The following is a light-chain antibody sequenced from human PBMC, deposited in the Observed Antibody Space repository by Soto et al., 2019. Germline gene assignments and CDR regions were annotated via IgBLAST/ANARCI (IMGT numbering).Light chain of an antibody. V-gene: IGKV3-20*01. J-gene: IGKJ4*01. CDR1: QSISNSY. CDR3: QQYGSSPLT. CDR2: GAS. Sequence: DIVLTQSPGTLSLSPGERATLSCRASQSISNSYLAWFQQKPGQSPRLLIYGASSRPTGIPDRFSGSGSGTDFTLTISRLEPEDFAVYYCQQYGSSPLTFGGGTKVDIK.